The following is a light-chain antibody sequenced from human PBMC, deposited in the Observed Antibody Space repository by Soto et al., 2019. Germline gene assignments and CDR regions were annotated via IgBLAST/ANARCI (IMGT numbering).Light chain of an antibody. CDR2: AAS. Sequence: DIQMTQSPSTLTESVGDRVTITCRASQTISNWLAWYQQKPGKAPKTLIYAASSLHSGVPSRFSGSGSGTDFTLTITSLQPEDFGTYYCHQTYSTPQTFGHGTKVDIK. J-gene: IGKJ1*01. V-gene: IGKV1-39*01. CDR1: QTISNW. CDR3: HQTYSTPQT.